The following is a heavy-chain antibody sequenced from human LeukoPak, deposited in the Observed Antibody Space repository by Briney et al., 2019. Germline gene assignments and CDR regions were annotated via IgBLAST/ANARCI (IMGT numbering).Heavy chain of an antibody. V-gene: IGHV2-5*02. CDR2: IYWDDDK. CDR1: GFSLSTSGVG. Sequence: VSGPTLVKPTQTLTLTCTFSGFSLSTSGVGVGWIRQPPGKALEWLALIYWDDDKRYSPSLKSRLTITKDTSKNQVVLTMTNMDPVDTATYYCAHSQSTKYCSGGSCFKDGFDYWGQGTLVTVSS. D-gene: IGHD2-15*01. J-gene: IGHJ4*02. CDR3: AHSQSTKYCSGGSCFKDGFDY.